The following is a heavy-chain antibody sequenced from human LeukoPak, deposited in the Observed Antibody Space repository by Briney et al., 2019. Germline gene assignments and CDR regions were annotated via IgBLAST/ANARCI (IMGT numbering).Heavy chain of an antibody. D-gene: IGHD4-23*01. CDR1: GFTFSSYA. Sequence: GGSLRLSCAASGFTFSSYAMSWVRQAPGKGLEWVSAISGSGGSTYYADSVTGRFAISRDNSKNTLHFQMNSLRAEDTAVYYCAKSVTADPWGQGTLVTVSS. CDR2: ISGSGGST. V-gene: IGHV3-23*01. CDR3: AKSVTADP. J-gene: IGHJ5*02.